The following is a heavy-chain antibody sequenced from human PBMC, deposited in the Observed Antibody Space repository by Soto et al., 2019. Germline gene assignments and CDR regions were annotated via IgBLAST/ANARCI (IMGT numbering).Heavy chain of an antibody. J-gene: IGHJ5*02. Sequence: SQTLCLTCTVAWGTFGTYGCSCIRRSPGKALEWIGHIYYSGSTTYNPSLKSRVILSVDTSKNQFSLKLSSVTAADTAVYYCARAFTMVRGVRDNWFDPWGQGTLVT. CDR1: WGTFGTYG. CDR3: ARAFTMVRGVRDNWFDP. CDR2: IYYSGST. V-gene: IGHV4-59*12. D-gene: IGHD3-10*01.